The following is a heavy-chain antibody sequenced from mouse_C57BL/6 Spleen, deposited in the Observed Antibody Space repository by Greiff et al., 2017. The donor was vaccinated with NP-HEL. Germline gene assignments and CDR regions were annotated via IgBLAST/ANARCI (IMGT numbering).Heavy chain of an antibody. J-gene: IGHJ2*01. CDR3: ARSYYGNYGDY. D-gene: IGHD2-1*01. CDR2: IDPSDSYT. Sequence: VQLQQPGAELVRPGTSVKLSCKASGYTFTSYWMHWVKQRPGQGLEWIGVIDPSDSYTNYNQKFKGKATLTVDTSSSTAYMQLSSLTSEDSAVYYCARSYYGNYGDYWGQGTTLTVSS. CDR1: GYTFTSYW. V-gene: IGHV1-59*01.